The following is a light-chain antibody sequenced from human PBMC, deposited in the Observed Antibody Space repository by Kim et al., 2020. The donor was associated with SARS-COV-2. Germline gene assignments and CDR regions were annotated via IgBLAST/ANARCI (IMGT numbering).Light chain of an antibody. Sequence: GQSVTISCTGTSSDVATYNYVSWYQHHPDKAHKLIIYDVTKRPSGVPDRFSGSKSAYTASLTISGLQAEDEADYYCCSYGGDYTLLFAGGPKVTVL. CDR3: CSYGGDYTLL. CDR2: DVT. V-gene: IGLV2-11*01. J-gene: IGLJ2*01. CDR1: SSDVATYNY.